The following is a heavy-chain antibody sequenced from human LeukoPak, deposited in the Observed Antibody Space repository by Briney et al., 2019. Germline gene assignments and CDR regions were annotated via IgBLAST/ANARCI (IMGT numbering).Heavy chain of an antibody. J-gene: IGHJ4*02. CDR3: AKSGLTRFDY. D-gene: IGHD1-14*01. V-gene: IGHV3-53*01. CDR1: GFTVSGNY. Sequence: GGSLRLSCAVSGFTVSGNYMSWVRQAPGKGLEWVSLIYSGGTTYYADSVKGRFTISRDNSKNTLNLQRNSVRAEETAVYYCAKSGLTRFDYWGEGTLVSVSS. CDR2: IYSGGTT.